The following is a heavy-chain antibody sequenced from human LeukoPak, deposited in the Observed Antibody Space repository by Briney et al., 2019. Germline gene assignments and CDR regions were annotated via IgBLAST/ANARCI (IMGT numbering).Heavy chain of an antibody. CDR1: GGSFSDYY. CDR3: ARGGYCSSTSCYGATYYFDY. D-gene: IGHD2-2*01. CDR2: INHRGST. V-gene: IGHV4-34*01. J-gene: IGHJ4*02. Sequence: SETLSLTCAVYGGSFSDYYWTWIRQPPGKGLEWIGEINHRGSTHYNPSLKSRVTISVDTSKKQFSLKLSSVTAADTAVYYCARGGYCSSTSCYGATYYFDYWGQGTLVTVSS.